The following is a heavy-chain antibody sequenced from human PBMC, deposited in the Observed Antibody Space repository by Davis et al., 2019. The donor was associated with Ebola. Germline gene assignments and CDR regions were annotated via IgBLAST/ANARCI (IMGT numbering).Heavy chain of an antibody. CDR3: ARLSGLFSSSSGALFFDL. D-gene: IGHD6-6*01. CDR1: GGSISSGTYY. CDR2: IYYNGRT. V-gene: IGHV4-39*07. Sequence: SETLSLTCSVSGGSISSGTYYWGWVRQPPGKGLEWIGSIYYNGRTYYISSLEGRVTILLDTSKNQFSLKLRSVTAADTAVYFWARLSGLFSSSSGALFFDLWGRGTLVSVSS. J-gene: IGHJ2*01.